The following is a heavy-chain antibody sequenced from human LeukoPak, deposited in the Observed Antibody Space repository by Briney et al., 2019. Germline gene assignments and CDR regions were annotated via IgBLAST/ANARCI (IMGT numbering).Heavy chain of an antibody. V-gene: IGHV3-53*01. D-gene: IGHD2-15*01. Sequence: GGSLRLSRAASGFTVSNNYMSWVRQVPGKGPEWVSGILDNGDTNYADSVKGRFTISRDNSKNTLYLQMSSVRADDTAVYYCVRGRLFRGGFESWGQGTLVTVS. CDR2: ILDNGDT. J-gene: IGHJ4*02. CDR3: VRGRLFRGGFES. CDR1: GFTVSNNY.